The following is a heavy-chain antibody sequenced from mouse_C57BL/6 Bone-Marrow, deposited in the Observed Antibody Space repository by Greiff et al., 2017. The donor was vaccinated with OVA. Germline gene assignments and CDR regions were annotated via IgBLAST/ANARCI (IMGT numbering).Heavy chain of an antibody. CDR3: ARPGTTVVATQYFDF. Sequence: VQLQQSGAELVKPGASVKLSCTASGFNIKDYYMHWVQQRTEQGLEWIGRIDPEDGETKYDPKFQGKATIPAATSSNPAYLQLSILTSEDTAVDYCARPGTTVVATQYFDFWGTGTTVTVSS. D-gene: IGHD1-1*01. CDR1: GFNIKDYY. J-gene: IGHJ1*03. V-gene: IGHV14-2*01. CDR2: IDPEDGET.